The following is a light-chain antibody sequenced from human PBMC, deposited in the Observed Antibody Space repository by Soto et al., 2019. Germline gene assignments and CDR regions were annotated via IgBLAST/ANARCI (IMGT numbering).Light chain of an antibody. CDR1: SSDVGGYNY. CDR3: SSYAGSYTPVV. CDR2: DVS. V-gene: IGLV2-11*01. J-gene: IGLJ2*01. Sequence: QSALTQPRSVSGSPGQSVTISCTGTSSDVGGYNYVSWYQQHPGKAPKLMIYDVSKRPSGVPDRFSGSKSANTASLTISGLQAEDEADYYCSSYAGSYTPVVLGGGTKVTVL.